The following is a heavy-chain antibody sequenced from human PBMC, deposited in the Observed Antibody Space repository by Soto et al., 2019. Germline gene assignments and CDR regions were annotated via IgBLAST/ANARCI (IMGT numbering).Heavy chain of an antibody. Sequence: GGSLRLSCAASGFTFSSYWMSWVRQAPGKGLEWVANINRDGSDKYYVDSVKGRFTISRDNAKNSLYLQMNSLRAEDTAVYYCASLKGSSSSVDYWGQGTLVTSPQ. V-gene: IGHV3-7*01. D-gene: IGHD6-6*01. CDR2: INRDGSDK. CDR1: GFTFSSYW. J-gene: IGHJ4*02. CDR3: ASLKGSSSSVDY.